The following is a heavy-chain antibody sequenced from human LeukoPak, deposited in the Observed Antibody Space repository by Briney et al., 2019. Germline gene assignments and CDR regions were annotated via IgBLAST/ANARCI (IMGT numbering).Heavy chain of an antibody. Sequence: PSETLSLTCTVSGGSISNYYWSWIRQPPGKGLEWIGYIYYSGNTNYNPSPKSRVTISIDTSKNQFSLRLSSVTAADTAVYYCARTSSSPIWFDPWGQGTLVTVSS. J-gene: IGHJ5*02. CDR3: ARTSSSPIWFDP. D-gene: IGHD6-13*01. CDR1: GGSISNYY. V-gene: IGHV4-59*01. CDR2: IYYSGNT.